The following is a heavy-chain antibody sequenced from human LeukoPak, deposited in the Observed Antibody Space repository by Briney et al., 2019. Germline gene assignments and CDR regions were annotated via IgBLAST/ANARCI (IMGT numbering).Heavy chain of an antibody. CDR3: VRYGDYAPRYFDL. CDR1: GYIFINYG. Sequence: ASVKVSCKAAGYIFINYGICWGRHAPGQGLEWMGWVSVYSGNTKNAQKFQGRLTTITDTSTSTDYMDQRSLRSDETAVSYCVRYGDYAPRYFDLWGRGNLVTVSS. D-gene: IGHD4-17*01. CDR2: VSVYSGNT. V-gene: IGHV1-18*01. J-gene: IGHJ2*01.